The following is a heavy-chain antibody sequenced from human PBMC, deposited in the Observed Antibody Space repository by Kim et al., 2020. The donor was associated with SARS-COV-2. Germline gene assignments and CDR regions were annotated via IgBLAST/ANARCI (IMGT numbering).Heavy chain of an antibody. Sequence: SETLSLTCAVDGGSFSGYYWTWIRQSPGKGLEWIGEINHSGSGNINPSLKSRVTISVDSSSKHFSLKMTSVTAADTSVYYCARGHSTSGFDFWDQGAQVIVSS. D-gene: IGHD6-6*01. V-gene: IGHV4-34*01. CDR2: INHSGSG. CDR3: ARGHSTSGFDF. CDR1: GGSFSGYY. J-gene: IGHJ4*02.